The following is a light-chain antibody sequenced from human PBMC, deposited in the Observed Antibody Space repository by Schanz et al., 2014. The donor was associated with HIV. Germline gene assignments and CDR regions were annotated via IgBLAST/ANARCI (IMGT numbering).Light chain of an antibody. CDR1: QSISSW. Sequence: DIQMTQSPSTQSASVGDRVTITCRASQSISSWLAWYQQKPGKAPKVLIYKASSLESGVPSRFSGSGSGTEFSLTITSLQPDDFATYYCQQSSRYSWTFGQGTKVEIK. CDR3: QQSSRYSWT. CDR2: KAS. V-gene: IGKV1-5*03. J-gene: IGKJ1*01.